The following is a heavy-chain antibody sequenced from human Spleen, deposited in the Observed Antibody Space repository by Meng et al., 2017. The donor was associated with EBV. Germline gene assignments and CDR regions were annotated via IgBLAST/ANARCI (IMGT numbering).Heavy chain of an antibody. CDR3: AGGRGLPNY. CDR2: INHSGIT. J-gene: IGHJ4*02. V-gene: IGHV4-34*01. CDR1: VESFRGNY. Sequence: QLQLQQWCAGLLKPSETLSITCAVSVESFRGNYWTCIRQPPGKGLEWIWDINHSGITNYNPSLKSRVTISADTSKNQFSLKMTSVTAADTALYYCAGGRGLPNYWGQGTLVTVSS. D-gene: IGHD4-17*01.